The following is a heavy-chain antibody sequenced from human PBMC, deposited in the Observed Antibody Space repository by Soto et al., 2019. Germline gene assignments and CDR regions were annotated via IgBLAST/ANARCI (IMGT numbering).Heavy chain of an antibody. CDR2: IYYSGTA. V-gene: IGHV4-59*12. CDR3: TTDSPLDY. Sequence: PSETLCLTCTVSGGSLSPNYWTWIRQPPGKGLEWIAYIYYSGTATYNPSLNSRVAISLDMSKNQISLTLSSVTAADTAVYYCTTDSPLDYWGQGTLVTVSS. CDR1: GGSLSPNY. J-gene: IGHJ4*02.